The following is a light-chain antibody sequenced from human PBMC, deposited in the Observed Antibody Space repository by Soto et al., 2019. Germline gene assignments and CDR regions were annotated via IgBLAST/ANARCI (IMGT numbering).Light chain of an antibody. Sequence: IVLTQSPGTLSLSPGERATLSCRASQSVSSGYLAWYQQKPGQAPRLLMYGASTRATGVPARFSGSGSGTEFTLTISSLQSEDFAXYXCQXYXDXXTFGQGTKVDNK. J-gene: IGKJ1*01. V-gene: IGKV3D-7*01. CDR3: QXYXDXXT. CDR1: QSVSSGY. CDR2: GAS.